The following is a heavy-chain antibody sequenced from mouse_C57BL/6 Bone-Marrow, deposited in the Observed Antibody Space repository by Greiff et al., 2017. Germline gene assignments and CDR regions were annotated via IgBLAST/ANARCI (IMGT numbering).Heavy chain of an antibody. D-gene: IGHD2-2*01. CDR1: GFAFSSYD. Sequence: EVKLVESGGGLVKPGGSLKLSCAASGFAFSSYDMSWVRQTPEKRLEWVAYISSGGGSTYYPDTVKGRVTISRDNAKNTLYLKMSSLKSEDKAMYYCARVYYGYLYYFDYWGQGTTLTVSS. J-gene: IGHJ2*01. V-gene: IGHV5-12-1*01. CDR3: ARVYYGYLYYFDY. CDR2: ISSGGGST.